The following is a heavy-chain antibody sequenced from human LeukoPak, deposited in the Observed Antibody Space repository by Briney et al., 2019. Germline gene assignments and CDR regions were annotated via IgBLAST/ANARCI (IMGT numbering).Heavy chain of an antibody. D-gene: IGHD2/OR15-2a*01. J-gene: IGHJ5*02. V-gene: IGHV3-9*01. Sequence: GGSLRLSCAASGFTFDDYAMLWVRQAPGKGLEWVSGISWNSGNIDYADSVKGRFTISRDNAKNSLYLQMNSLRTEDTAVYYCIRVTGLVLYNWFDPWGQGTLVTVSS. CDR1: GFTFDDYA. CDR3: IRVTGLVLYNWFDP. CDR2: ISWNSGNI.